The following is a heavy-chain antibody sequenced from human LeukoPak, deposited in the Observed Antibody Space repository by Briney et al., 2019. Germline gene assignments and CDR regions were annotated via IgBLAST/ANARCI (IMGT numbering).Heavy chain of an antibody. CDR2: ITWNSGRL. J-gene: IGHJ4*02. Sequence: GGSLRLSCAASGFTFDDYAMHWVRQGPGKGLEWVSGITWNSGRLAYADSVKGRFTISRDNTRNSLYLQMNSLRAEDTAFYYCTRAYSGWIHEGLDYWGQRTLVTVSS. V-gene: IGHV3-9*01. CDR1: GFTFDDYA. D-gene: IGHD6-19*01. CDR3: TRAYSGWIHEGLDY.